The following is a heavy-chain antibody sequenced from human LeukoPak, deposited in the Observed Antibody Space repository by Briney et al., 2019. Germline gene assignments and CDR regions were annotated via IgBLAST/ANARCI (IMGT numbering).Heavy chain of an antibody. CDR3: AKSSGIVVVPAAIPGDWFDP. Sequence: RSLRLSCAASGFTFSSYGMHWVRQAPGKGLEWVAVISYDGSNKYYADSVKGRFTISRDNSKNTLYLQMNSLRAEDTAVYYCAKSSGIVVVPAAIPGDWFDPWGQGTLVTVSS. D-gene: IGHD2-2*02. J-gene: IGHJ5*02. V-gene: IGHV3-30*18. CDR1: GFTFSSYG. CDR2: ISYDGSNK.